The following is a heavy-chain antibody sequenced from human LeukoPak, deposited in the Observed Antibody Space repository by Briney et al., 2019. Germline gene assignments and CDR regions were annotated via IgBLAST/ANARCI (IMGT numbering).Heavy chain of an antibody. CDR3: ARTSRDGYNYDDY. CDR2: IIPIFGTA. Sequence: ASVKVSCKASGGTFSSYAISWVRQAPGQGLEWMGGIIPIFGTANYAQKFQGRVTMTRDTSTSTVHMELSSLRSEDTAVYYCARTSRDGYNYDDYWGQGTLVTVSS. CDR1: GGTFSSYA. D-gene: IGHD5-24*01. J-gene: IGHJ4*02. V-gene: IGHV1-69*05.